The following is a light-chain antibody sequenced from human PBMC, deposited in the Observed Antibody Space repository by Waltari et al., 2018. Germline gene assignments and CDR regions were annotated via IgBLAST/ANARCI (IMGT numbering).Light chain of an antibody. CDR2: GKN. V-gene: IGLV3-19*01. Sequence: SSELTQDPAVSVALGQTVRITCQGDSLRSYYASWYRKKPGQAPVLVIYGKNNRPSGIPDRFSGSSSGNTASLTITGAQAEDEADYYCNSRDSSGNHLYVVFGGGTKLTVL. J-gene: IGLJ2*01. CDR1: SLRSYY. CDR3: NSRDSSGNHLYVV.